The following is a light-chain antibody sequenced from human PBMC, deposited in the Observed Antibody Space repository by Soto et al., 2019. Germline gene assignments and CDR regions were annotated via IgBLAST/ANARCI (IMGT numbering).Light chain of an antibody. Sequence: QSVLTQPPSASGSPGQSVTISCTGTSSDVGGYNYVSWHQQHPGKAPKLMIYEVNKRPSGVPDRFSGSKSGNTASLTVSGLQAEDEADYFCSSFAGSIFYVFGTGTKVTVL. CDR2: EVN. CDR3: SSFAGSIFYV. J-gene: IGLJ1*01. V-gene: IGLV2-8*01. CDR1: SSDVGGYNY.